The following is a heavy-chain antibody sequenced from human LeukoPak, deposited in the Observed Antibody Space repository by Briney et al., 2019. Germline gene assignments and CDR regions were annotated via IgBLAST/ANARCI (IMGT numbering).Heavy chain of an antibody. CDR3: ATGAPNYYDGSLGGFFDY. CDR1: GYTLTELS. D-gene: IGHD3-22*01. J-gene: IGHJ4*02. V-gene: IGHV1-24*01. CDR2: FDPEDGET. Sequence: GASVKVSCKVSGYTLTELSMHWVRQAPGKGLEWMGGFDPEDGETIYAQKFQGRVTMTEDTSTDTAYMELSSLRSEDTAVYYCATGAPNYYDGSLGGFFDYWGQGTLVTVSS.